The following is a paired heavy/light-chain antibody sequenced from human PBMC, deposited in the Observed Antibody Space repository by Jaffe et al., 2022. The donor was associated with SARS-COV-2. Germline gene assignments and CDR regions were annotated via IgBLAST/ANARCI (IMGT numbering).Heavy chain of an antibody. CDR2: IYSSGTA. J-gene: IGHJ4*02. V-gene: IGHV4-59*01. Sequence: QVQLQESGPGLVKPSETLSLTCSVSGDSMNNNYWNWIRQPPGKRPEWIGYIYSSGTANYNPSLKSRVTISIDTSKNQFSLKVHSVTAADTAVYYCAKGRRVSTNLFEHWGQGTQVTVSS. D-gene: IGHD5-12*01. CDR3: AKGRRVSTNLFEH. CDR1: GDSMNNNY.
Light chain of an antibody. V-gene: IGKV1-5*03. Sequence: DIQMAQSPSTLSASVGDRVIITCRASQSVRSWLAWYQQKPGKAPKLLISKASTLESGVPSRFSGSGYGTDFNLTIISLQPDDFATYYCQQYDDYSTFGHGTKVDIK. J-gene: IGKJ1*01. CDR2: KAS. CDR3: QQYDDYST. CDR1: QSVRSW.